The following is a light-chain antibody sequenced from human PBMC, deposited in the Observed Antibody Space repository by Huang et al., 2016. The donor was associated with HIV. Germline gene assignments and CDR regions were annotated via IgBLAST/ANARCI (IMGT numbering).Light chain of an antibody. CDR2: DAS. CDR1: QSISNY. V-gene: IGKV3-11*01. CDR3: QQRSNWA. Sequence: EIVLTQSPATLSLSPGERATLSCRASQSISNYLAWYQQKPGQAPRLLIYDASNRATGIRARFSGSGSETDFTLTISSLEPEDFAVYYCQQRSNWAFGQGTRLEIK. J-gene: IGKJ5*01.